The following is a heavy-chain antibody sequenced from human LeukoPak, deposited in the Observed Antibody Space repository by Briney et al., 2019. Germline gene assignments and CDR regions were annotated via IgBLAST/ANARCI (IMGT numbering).Heavy chain of an antibody. CDR3: ARGGRLTMIWNGAFDI. J-gene: IGHJ3*02. CDR2: INWNGGST. D-gene: IGHD3-22*01. V-gene: IGHV3-20*04. Sequence: PGGSLRLSCAASGFTFSSYEMNWVRQAPGKGLEWVSGINWNGGSTGYADSVKGRFTISRDNAKNSLYLQMNSLRAEDTALYYCARGGRLTMIWNGAFDIWGQGTMVTVSS. CDR1: GFTFSSYE.